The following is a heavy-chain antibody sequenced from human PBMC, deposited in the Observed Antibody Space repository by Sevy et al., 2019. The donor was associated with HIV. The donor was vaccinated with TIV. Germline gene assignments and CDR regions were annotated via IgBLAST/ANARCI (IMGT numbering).Heavy chain of an antibody. Sequence: ASVKVSCKASGYTFTSYGISWVRQAPGQGLEWMGWISAYNGNTKYAQKLQGRVTMTTDTSTSKAYMELRSLRSDDTAVYYCARGENRYCSSTSCPYGYYGMDVWGQGTTVTVSS. J-gene: IGHJ6*02. V-gene: IGHV1-18*01. CDR1: GYTFTSYG. D-gene: IGHD2-2*01. CDR3: ARGENRYCSSTSCPYGYYGMDV. CDR2: ISAYNGNT.